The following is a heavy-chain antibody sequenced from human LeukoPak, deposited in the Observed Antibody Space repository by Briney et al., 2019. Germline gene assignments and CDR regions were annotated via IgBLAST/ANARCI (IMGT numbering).Heavy chain of an antibody. CDR3: ARGYCRDDICQVFPY. CDR2: MSYSGRT. J-gene: IGHJ4*02. Sequence: SETLSLTCTVSDGSVSSYYWSWIRQTPEKGLEWIGYMSYSGRTDYGPSLKSRVTMSVDTSKNQFSLKMSYVTAADTGVYYCARGYCRDDICQVFPYWGQGTLVTVSS. V-gene: IGHV4-59*02. D-gene: IGHD2-21*02. CDR1: DGSVSSYY.